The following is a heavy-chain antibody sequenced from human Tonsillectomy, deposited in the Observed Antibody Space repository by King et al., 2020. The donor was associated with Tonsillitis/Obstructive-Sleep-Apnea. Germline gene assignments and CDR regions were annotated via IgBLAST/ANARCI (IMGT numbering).Heavy chain of an antibody. V-gene: IGHV3-20*04. J-gene: IGHJ3*02. CDR3: ARARSSGWGDDDFDI. D-gene: IGHD6-19*01. CDR2: MIWNGGSP. Sequence: VQLVESGGGVVRPGGSLRLSCAASGFTFDDYGMSWVRQAPGKGLELGSGMIWNGGSPGDGDSVKGRFTISSDNAKNSLYLQMNSLRAEDTALYYCARARSSGWGDDDFDIWGQGTMVTVSS. CDR1: GFTFDDYG.